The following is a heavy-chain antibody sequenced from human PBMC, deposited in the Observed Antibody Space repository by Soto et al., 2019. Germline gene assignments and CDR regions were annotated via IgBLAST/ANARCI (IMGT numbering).Heavy chain of an antibody. CDR1: GYTLTELS. V-gene: IGHV1-24*01. CDR2: FDPEDGET. Sequence: ASVKVSCKVSGYTLTELSMHWVRQAPGKGLEWMGGFDPEDGETIYAQKFQGRVTMTEDTPTDTAYMELSSLRSEDTAVYYCATTHPKQLTRGGHFDYWGQGTLVTVSS. J-gene: IGHJ4*02. CDR3: ATTHPKQLTRGGHFDY. D-gene: IGHD1-1*01.